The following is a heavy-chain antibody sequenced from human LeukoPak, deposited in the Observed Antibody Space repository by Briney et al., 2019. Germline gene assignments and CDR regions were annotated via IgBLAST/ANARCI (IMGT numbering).Heavy chain of an antibody. V-gene: IGHV5-51*01. CDR3: ARHHYYYYMDV. CDR1: SSSSYY. Sequence: SSSSYYWGWIRQPPGKGLEWMGIIYPGDSDTRYSPSFQGQVTISADKSISTAYLQWSSLKASDTAMYYCARHHYYYYMDVWGKGTTVTVSS. J-gene: IGHJ6*03. CDR2: IYPGDSDT.